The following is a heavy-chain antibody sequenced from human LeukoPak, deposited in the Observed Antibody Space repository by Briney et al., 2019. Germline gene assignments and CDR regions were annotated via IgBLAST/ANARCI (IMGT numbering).Heavy chain of an antibody. D-gene: IGHD6-6*01. CDR3: ARASLVISSVAARPRFLLY. V-gene: IGHV1-2*02. Sequence: ASVKVSCKASGYTFTGYYMHWVRHAPGQGLEWMGWINPNSGGTNYTQKFQGRVTMNRDTSISTAYMELSRLRSDDTAVYYCARASLVISSVAARPRFLLYWGQGTLVTVSS. CDR2: INPNSGGT. CDR1: GYTFTGYY. J-gene: IGHJ4*02.